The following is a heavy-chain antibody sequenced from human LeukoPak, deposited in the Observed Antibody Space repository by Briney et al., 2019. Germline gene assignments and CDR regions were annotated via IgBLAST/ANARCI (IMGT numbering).Heavy chain of an antibody. V-gene: IGHV3-7*01. Sequence: GGSLRLSCAASGFTFSSYWMSWVRQAPGKGLEWVANIKQDGSEKYYVDSVKGRFTISRDNAKNSLYLQMNSLRAEDTAVYYCVRGLRFLEWLFDYWGQGTLVTVSS. CDR1: GFTFSSYW. CDR2: IKQDGSEK. CDR3: VRGLRFLEWLFDY. J-gene: IGHJ4*02. D-gene: IGHD3-3*01.